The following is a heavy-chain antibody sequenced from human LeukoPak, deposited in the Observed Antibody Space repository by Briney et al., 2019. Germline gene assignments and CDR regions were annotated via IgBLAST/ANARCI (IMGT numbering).Heavy chain of an antibody. J-gene: IGHJ4*02. Sequence: SETLSLTCTVSGGSISSGGYSWSWIRQHPGQGLEWIGYIYYSGSTYYNPSLKSRVTISVDTSKNQFSLKLSSVTAADTAVYYCARVRYYDSSGYYDTPSAFDYWGQGTLVTVSS. CDR1: GGSISSGGYS. V-gene: IGHV4-31*03. CDR2: IYYSGST. D-gene: IGHD3-22*01. CDR3: ARVRYYDSSGYYDTPSAFDY.